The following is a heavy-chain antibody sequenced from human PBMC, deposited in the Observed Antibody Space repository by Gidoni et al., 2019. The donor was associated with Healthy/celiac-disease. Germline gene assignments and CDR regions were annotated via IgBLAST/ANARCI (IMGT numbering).Heavy chain of an antibody. J-gene: IGHJ6*02. CDR1: GFHFSSYA. D-gene: IGHD6-19*01. V-gene: IGHV3-30-3*01. Sequence: QVQLVESGGGVVQPGRSLRLSCAASGFHFSSYAMHWVRQAPGKGLEWVAVISYDGSNKYYADSVKGRFTISRDNSKNTLYLQMNSLRAEDTAVYYCAREGYSSGWYSSDYYYYGMDVWGQGTTVTVSS. CDR3: AREGYSSGWYSSDYYYYGMDV. CDR2: ISYDGSNK.